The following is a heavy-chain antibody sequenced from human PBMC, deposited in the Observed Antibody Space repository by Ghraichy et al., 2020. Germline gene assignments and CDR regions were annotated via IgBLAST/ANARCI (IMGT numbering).Heavy chain of an antibody. CDR2: IYHSGST. J-gene: IGHJ4*02. D-gene: IGHD3-10*01. V-gene: IGHV4-30-2*01. CDR1: GGSISSGGYS. CDR3: ARGDGSGSLLDY. Sequence: SETLSLTCAVSGGSISSGGYSWSWIRQPPGKGLEWIGYIYHSGSTYYNPSLKSRVTISVDRSKNQFSLKLSSVTAADTAVYYCARGDGSGSLLDYWGQGTLVTVSS.